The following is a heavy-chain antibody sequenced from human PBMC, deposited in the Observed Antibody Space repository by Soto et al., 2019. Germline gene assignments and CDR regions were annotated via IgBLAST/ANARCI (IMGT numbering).Heavy chain of an antibody. Sequence: PSETLSLTRTVSGGSISSSSYYWGWIRQPPGKGLEWIGSIYYSGSTYYNPSLKSRVTISVDTSKNQFSLKLSSVTAADTAVYYCARQWYYDFWSGSYYYGMDVWGQGTTVTVSS. CDR2: IYYSGST. J-gene: IGHJ6*02. CDR3: ARQWYYDFWSGSYYYGMDV. V-gene: IGHV4-39*01. CDR1: GGSISSSSYY. D-gene: IGHD3-3*01.